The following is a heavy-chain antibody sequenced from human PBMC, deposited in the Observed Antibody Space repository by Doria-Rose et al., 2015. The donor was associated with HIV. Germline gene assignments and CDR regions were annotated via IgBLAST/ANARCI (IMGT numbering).Heavy chain of an antibody. D-gene: IGHD6-13*01. CDR1: GVSLSSPGMG. J-gene: IGHJ4*02. CDR2: IFTDDER. Sequence: SGPVLVKPTETLTLTCTVSGVSLSSPGMGVSWIRQPPGKALEWLANIFTDDERSNKTSLKSRLTMSRRTSKSQVVLTMTDMDPVDTATYYCARIKSSRWYHKYYFDFWGQGPLVIVSA. V-gene: IGHV2-26*01. CDR3: ARIKSSRWYHKYYFDF.